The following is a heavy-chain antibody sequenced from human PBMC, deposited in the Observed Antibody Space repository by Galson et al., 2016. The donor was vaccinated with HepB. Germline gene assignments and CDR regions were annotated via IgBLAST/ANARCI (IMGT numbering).Heavy chain of an antibody. Sequence: SLRLSCAASGFTFSSYGMSWVRQAPGKGLEWVSAVSGSGYSTYYADSVKGRFTISRDNSKNTLYLHMNSRRVEDTAVYHCVKDLQWGSSLGWGWFDPWGQGTLVTVSS. CDR2: VSGSGYST. V-gene: IGHV3-23*01. J-gene: IGHJ5*02. CDR3: VKDLQWGSSLGWGWFDP. CDR1: GFTFSSYG. D-gene: IGHD6-13*01.